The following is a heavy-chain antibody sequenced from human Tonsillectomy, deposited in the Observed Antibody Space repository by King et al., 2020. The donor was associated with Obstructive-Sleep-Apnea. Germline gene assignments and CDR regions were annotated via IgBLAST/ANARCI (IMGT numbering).Heavy chain of an antibody. CDR2: ISGSDGST. V-gene: IGHV3-23*01. D-gene: IGHD3-3*01. Sequence: VQSGGSLRLSCAASGLPFSSYAISWVRQAPGKGLERVSTISGSDGSTYYADSVKGRFTISRDNSKNTLYLQLNSLRAEDTAVYYCAKGGFWSGSDWFDSWGQGTLGTVSS. J-gene: IGHJ5*01. CDR1: GLPFSSYA. CDR3: AKGGFWSGSDWFDS.